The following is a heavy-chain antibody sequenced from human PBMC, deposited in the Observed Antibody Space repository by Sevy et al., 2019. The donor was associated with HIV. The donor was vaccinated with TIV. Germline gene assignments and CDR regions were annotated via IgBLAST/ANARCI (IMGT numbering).Heavy chain of an antibody. V-gene: IGHV3-21*06. CDR2: VSGRSNYI. CDR1: GFTFITYN. D-gene: IGHD1-26*01. CDR3: ARGPPDGSYDYFDY. Sequence: GGSLRLSCAASGFTFITYNMNWVRQAPGKGLGWVSSVSGRSNYIYYAESLKGRFIISRDNAKNTLYLQINSLRADDTAVYYCARGPPDGSYDYFDYWGQRTLVTVSS. J-gene: IGHJ4*02.